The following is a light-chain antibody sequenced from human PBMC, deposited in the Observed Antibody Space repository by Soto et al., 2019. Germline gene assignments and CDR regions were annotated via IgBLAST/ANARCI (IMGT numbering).Light chain of an antibody. CDR2: GAS. CDR1: QSVSSSY. J-gene: IGKJ5*01. V-gene: IGKV3-15*01. Sequence: EIVLTQSPGTLSLSPGERSTLSCRTSQSVSSSYLAWYQQEPGQAPRLLIYGASTRATGIPARFSGSGSGTEFTLTISSLQSEDFAVYYCQQYTNWPPITFGQGTRLEIK. CDR3: QQYTNWPPIT.